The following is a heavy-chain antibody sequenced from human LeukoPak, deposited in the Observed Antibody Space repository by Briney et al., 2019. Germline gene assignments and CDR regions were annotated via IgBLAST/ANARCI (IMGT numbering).Heavy chain of an antibody. J-gene: IGHJ4*02. CDR1: GFTFSGYG. CDR2: ISYDGSNR. Sequence: GGSLRLSCAASGFTFSGYGMHWVRQAPGKGLEWVAVISYDGSNRYYADSVKGRFTISRDNSKNTLYLQMNSLRAEDTAVYYCAKDALSSFRPSYYFDYWGQGTLVTVSS. D-gene: IGHD6-6*01. V-gene: IGHV3-30*18. CDR3: AKDALSSFRPSYYFDY.